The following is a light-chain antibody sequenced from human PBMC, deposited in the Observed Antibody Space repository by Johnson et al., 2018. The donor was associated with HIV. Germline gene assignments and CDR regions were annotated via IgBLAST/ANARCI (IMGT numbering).Light chain of an antibody. V-gene: IGLV1-51*01. CDR1: SSNIGNNY. Sequence: QLVLTQPPSVSAAPGQKVTISCSGSSSNIGNNYVSWYQQLTGTAPKLLIYDNNKRPSGIPDRFSGSKSGTSATLGITGLQTGDEADYYCGTWVSSLSVYVFGNGTKVTVL. J-gene: IGLJ1*01. CDR2: DNN. CDR3: GTWVSSLSVYV.